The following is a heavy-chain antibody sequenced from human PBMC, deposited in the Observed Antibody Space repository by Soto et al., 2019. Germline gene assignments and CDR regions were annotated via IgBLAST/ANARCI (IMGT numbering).Heavy chain of an antibody. CDR3: ARDMTTVSTGHDAFDI. CDR2: ISAYNGNA. CDR1: GYTFTSYG. J-gene: IGHJ3*02. Sequence: ASVKVSCKASGYTFTSYGISWVRQAPGQGLEWMGWISAYNGNANYAQKLQGRVTMTTDTSTSTAYMELRSLRSDDTAVYYCARDMTTVSTGHDAFDIWGQGTMVTVSS. D-gene: IGHD4-17*01. V-gene: IGHV1-18*01.